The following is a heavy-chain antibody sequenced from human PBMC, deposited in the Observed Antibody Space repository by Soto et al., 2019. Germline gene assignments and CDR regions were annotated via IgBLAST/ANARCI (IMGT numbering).Heavy chain of an antibody. V-gene: IGHV4-30-2*01. Sequence: SETLSLTCAVSGGSISSGGYSWSWIRQPPGRGLEWIGYIYHSGSTYYNPSLKSRVTISVDRSKNQFSLKLSSVTAADTAVYYCARGNGETIFGVVPQYYFDYWGQGTLVTVSS. CDR2: IYHSGST. J-gene: IGHJ4*02. CDR1: GGSISSGGYS. D-gene: IGHD3-3*01. CDR3: ARGNGETIFGVVPQYYFDY.